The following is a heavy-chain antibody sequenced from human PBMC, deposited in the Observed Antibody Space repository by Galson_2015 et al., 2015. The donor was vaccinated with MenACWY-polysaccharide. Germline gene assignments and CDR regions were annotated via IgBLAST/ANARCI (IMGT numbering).Heavy chain of an antibody. CDR2: INNAATNT. CDR3: SAWLWNQFDT. J-gene: IGHJ5*02. D-gene: IGHD2-21*01. CDR1: GFTFSGHG. Sequence: SLRLSCAGSGFTFSGHGMTWVRQSPGRGLEWVSTINNAATNTHYSDSVRGRFTISRDNSRNTLYLQMNSLRAEDTAIYYCSAWLWNQFDTWGQGIVVTVSS. V-gene: IGHV3-23*01.